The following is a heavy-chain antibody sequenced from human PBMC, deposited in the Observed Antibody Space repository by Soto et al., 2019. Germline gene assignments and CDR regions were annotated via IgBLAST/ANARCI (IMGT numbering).Heavy chain of an antibody. J-gene: IGHJ3*02. CDR3: ARAETGHWGSYRYNAFDI. V-gene: IGHV4-30-4*01. CDR1: GGSISSGDYY. D-gene: IGHD3-16*02. Sequence: QVQLQESGPGLVKPSQTLSLTCTVSGGSISSGDYYWSWIRQPPGKGLEWIGYIYYSGSTYYNPSIKSRVTISVDTSKNQFSLKLSSVTAADTAVYYCARAETGHWGSYRYNAFDIWGQGTMVTVSS. CDR2: IYYSGST.